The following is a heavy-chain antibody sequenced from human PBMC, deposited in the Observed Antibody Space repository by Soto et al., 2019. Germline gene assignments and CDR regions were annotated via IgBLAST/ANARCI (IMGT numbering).Heavy chain of an antibody. CDR2: INPNSGGT. CDR1: GYTFTGYY. J-gene: IGHJ4*02. Sequence: ASVKVSCKASGYTFTGYYMHWVRQAPGQGLEWMGWINPNSGGTNYAQKFQGRVTMTRDTSISTAYMELSRLRSDDTAVYYCARSYSGSYQYYFDYWGQGTLVTVSS. V-gene: IGHV1-2*02. CDR3: ARSYSGSYQYYFDY. D-gene: IGHD1-26*01.